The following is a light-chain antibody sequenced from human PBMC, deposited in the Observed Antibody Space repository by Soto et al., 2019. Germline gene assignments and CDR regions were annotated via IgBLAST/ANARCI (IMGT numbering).Light chain of an antibody. CDR3: AAWDDSLSGFYV. CDR2: RNN. V-gene: IGLV1-47*01. J-gene: IGLJ1*01. CDR1: SSNIGSNY. Sequence: QSVLTQPPSASGTPGQRVTISCSGSSSNIGSNYVYWYQQLPGTAPKLLIYRNNQRPSGVPDQFSGSKSGTSASLAISGLRSEDETDYYCAAWDDSLSGFYVFGTGTKLTVL.